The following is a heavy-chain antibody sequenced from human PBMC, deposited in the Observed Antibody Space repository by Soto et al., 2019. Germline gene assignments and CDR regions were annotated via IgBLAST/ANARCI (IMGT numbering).Heavy chain of an antibody. V-gene: IGHV3-30*18. J-gene: IGHJ4*02. Sequence: QVQLMESGGGVVQPGRSLRLSCAASGFTFSSYGMHWVRQAPGKGLEWVAVISYDGSNKYYADSVKGRFTISRDNSKNTLYLQMNSLRAEDTAVYYCAKDPGGYFDYWGQGTLVTVSS. CDR3: AKDPGGYFDY. D-gene: IGHD3-10*01. CDR1: GFTFSSYG. CDR2: ISYDGSNK.